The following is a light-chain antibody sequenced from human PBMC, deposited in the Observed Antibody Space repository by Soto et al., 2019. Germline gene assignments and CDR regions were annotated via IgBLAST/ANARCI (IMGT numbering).Light chain of an antibody. V-gene: IGKV3-15*01. J-gene: IGKJ1*01. CDR1: ESISSN. CDR3: QQYNNWPPWT. CDR2: GAS. Sequence: EIVMTQSPATLSVSPGERATLSCRASESISSNLAWYQQKPGQAPRLLIYGASIRATDIPARFSGGGSGTEFTLTISSLQSEEFAVYYCQQYNNWPPWTFGQGTKVEI.